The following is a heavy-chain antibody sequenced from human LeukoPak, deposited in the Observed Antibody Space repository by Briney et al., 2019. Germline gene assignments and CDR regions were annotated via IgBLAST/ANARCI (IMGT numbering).Heavy chain of an antibody. J-gene: IGHJ4*02. V-gene: IGHV4-59*08. CDR2: IYYSGST. Sequence: SETLSLTCTVSGGSISRYYWSWIRQPPGKGLEWIGYIYYSGSTNYNPSLKSRVAISVDTSKNQFSLKLSSVTAADTAVYYCARHDMDVAGGGLDCFVYWGQGTLVTVSS. CDR3: ARHDMDVAGGGLDCFVY. D-gene: IGHD3-9*01. CDR1: GGSISRYY.